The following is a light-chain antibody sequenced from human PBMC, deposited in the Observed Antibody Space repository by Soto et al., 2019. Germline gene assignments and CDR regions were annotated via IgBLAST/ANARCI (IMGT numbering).Light chain of an antibody. Sequence: ETVLTQSPGTLSLSPGERATLSCRAGQSVSNYLAWYQQKPGQAPRLLIYDASSRATDIPDRFIGSGSGTDFTLTISRLEPEDFAVYYCQHYGGSPPRYTFGQGTKLGIK. CDR2: DAS. J-gene: IGKJ2*01. CDR1: QSVSNY. V-gene: IGKV3-20*01. CDR3: QHYGGSPPRYT.